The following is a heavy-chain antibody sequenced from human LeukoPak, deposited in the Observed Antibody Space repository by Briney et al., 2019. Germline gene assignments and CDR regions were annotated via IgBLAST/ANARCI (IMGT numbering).Heavy chain of an antibody. Sequence: PGGSLRLSCAASGFTFSSYSMNWVRQAPGKGLEWVSSISSSSSYIYYADSVKGRFTISRDNAKNSLYLQMNSLRAEDTAVYYCARDHIHCSSTSCYAAYYMDVWGKGTTVTVSS. J-gene: IGHJ6*03. CDR2: ISSSSSYI. CDR3: ARDHIHCSSTSCYAAYYMDV. V-gene: IGHV3-21*01. D-gene: IGHD2-2*01. CDR1: GFTFSSYS.